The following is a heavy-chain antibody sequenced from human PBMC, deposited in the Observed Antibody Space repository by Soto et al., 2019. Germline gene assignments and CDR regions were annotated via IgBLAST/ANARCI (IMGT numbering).Heavy chain of an antibody. D-gene: IGHD3-3*01. CDR1: GFTFSSYG. J-gene: IGHJ4*02. V-gene: IGHV3-30*18. CDR3: AKGEWLSVVGGHDY. CDR2: ISYDGSNK. Sequence: QVQLVESGGGVVQPGRSLRLSCAASGFTFSSYGMHWVRQAPGKGLEWVAVISYDGSNKYYADSVKGRFTISRDNSKNTLYLQMNSLRAEDTAVYYCAKGEWLSVVGGHDYWGQGTLVIFSS.